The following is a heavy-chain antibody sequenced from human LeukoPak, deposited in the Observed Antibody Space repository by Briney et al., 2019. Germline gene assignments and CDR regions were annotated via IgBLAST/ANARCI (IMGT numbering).Heavy chain of an antibody. CDR1: GFTFSSYA. D-gene: IGHD1-26*01. CDR2: ISYDGNSK. J-gene: IGHJ4*02. V-gene: IGHV3-30-3*01. Sequence: PGGSLRLSCAASGFTFSSYAMHWVRQAPGKGLEWVADISYDGNSKYYADSVRGRFTISRDNSKNTLFLQMNSLRPEDTAVFYWAREIGRVGGGYRGGDIDYWGQGTLVTVSS. CDR3: AREIGRVGGGYRGGDIDY.